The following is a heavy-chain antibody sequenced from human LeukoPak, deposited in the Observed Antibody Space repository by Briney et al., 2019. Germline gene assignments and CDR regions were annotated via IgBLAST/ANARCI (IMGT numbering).Heavy chain of an antibody. CDR2: IYYSGST. Sequence: SETLSLTCTVSGGSISSSSYYWGWIRQPPGKGLEWIGSIYYSGSTYYNPSLKSRVTISVDTSKNQFSLKLSSVTAADTAVYYCARAAYYYGSGSYISLTGLDYWGQGTLVTVSS. J-gene: IGHJ4*02. V-gene: IGHV4-39*07. CDR3: ARAAYYYGSGSYISLTGLDY. CDR1: GGSISSSSYY. D-gene: IGHD3-10*01.